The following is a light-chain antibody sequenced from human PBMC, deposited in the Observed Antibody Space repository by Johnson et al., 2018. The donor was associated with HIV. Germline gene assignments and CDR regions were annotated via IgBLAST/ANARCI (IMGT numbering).Light chain of an antibody. Sequence: QSVLTQPPSVSAAPGQKVTISCSGSSSNIGNNYVSWYQQLPGTAPKLLIYDNHKRPSGIPDRFSGSKSGPSATLGITGLQTGDEADYYCGTWDSSLSAEVFGTGTKVTVL. V-gene: IGLV1-51*01. CDR3: GTWDSSLSAEV. CDR2: DNH. CDR1: SSNIGNNY. J-gene: IGLJ1*01.